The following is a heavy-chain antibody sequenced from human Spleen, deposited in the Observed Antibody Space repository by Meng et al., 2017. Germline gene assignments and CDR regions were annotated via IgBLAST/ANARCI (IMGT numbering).Heavy chain of an antibody. CDR1: GFTFSSYE. CDR2: ITSSSSYI. D-gene: IGHD6-13*01. V-gene: IGHV3-21*01. Sequence: GESLKISCAASGFTFSSYEMNWVRQAPGKGLEWVSSITSSSSYIYYADSVKGRFTISRDNAKNSLYLQMNSLRVEDTAVYYCARGGSSRYSHFDYWGQGTLVTVSS. CDR3: ARGGSSRYSHFDY. J-gene: IGHJ4*02.